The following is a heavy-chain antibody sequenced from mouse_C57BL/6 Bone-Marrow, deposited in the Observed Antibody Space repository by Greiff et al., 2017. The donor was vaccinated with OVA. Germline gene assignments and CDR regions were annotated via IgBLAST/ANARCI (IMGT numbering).Heavy chain of an antibody. D-gene: IGHD4-1*01. Sequence: QVQLQQPGAELVRPGSSVKLSCKASGYTFTSYWMDWVKQRPGQGLEWIGNIYPSDSETHYNQKFKDKATLTVDKSSSTAYMQLSSLTSEDSAVYYCARRVNWGPFADWGKGTLVTVSA. CDR3: ARRVNWGPFAD. CDR2: IYPSDSET. V-gene: IGHV1-61*01. CDR1: GYTFTSYW. J-gene: IGHJ3*01.